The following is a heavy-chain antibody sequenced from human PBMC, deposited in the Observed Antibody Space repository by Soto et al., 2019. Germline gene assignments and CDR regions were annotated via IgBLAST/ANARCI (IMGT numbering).Heavy chain of an antibody. CDR3: AKPSSSSAWHYVN. CDR1: GFTFSSFD. V-gene: IGHV3-23*01. CDR2: ISGNGDST. D-gene: IGHD6-19*01. J-gene: IGHJ4*02. Sequence: EVQLLESGGGLVQPGGSLRLSCAASGFTFSSFDLSWVRQAPGKGLEWVSLISGNGDSTFYADSVKGRFTISRDNSRTSLYLQMNSLRAEDTAVYYCAKPSSSSAWHYVNWGQGTLVTVSS.